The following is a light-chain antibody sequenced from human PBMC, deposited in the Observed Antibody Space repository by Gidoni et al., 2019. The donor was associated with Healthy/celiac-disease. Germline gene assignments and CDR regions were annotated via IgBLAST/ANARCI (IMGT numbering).Light chain of an antibody. CDR3: QQYNSYSWT. Sequence: DIQLTQSPSTLSASVGDRVTITCRASQSIRSWLAWYQQKPGKAPKLLIYDASSLESGVPSRFSGSGYGTEFTLNISSLQPDDFATYYCQQYNSYSWTFGKGTKVEIK. CDR1: QSIRSW. V-gene: IGKV1-5*01. J-gene: IGKJ1*01. CDR2: DAS.